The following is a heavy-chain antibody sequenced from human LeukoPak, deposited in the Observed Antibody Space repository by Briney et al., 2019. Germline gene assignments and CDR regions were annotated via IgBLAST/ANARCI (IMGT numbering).Heavy chain of an antibody. CDR3: ARNSWFDP. CDR2: TYYRSKWFN. Sequence: SQTLSLTCSISGDSVSSNRSSWNWIRQSPLRGLEWLGRTYYRSKWFNDYALSVQSRITINPDTSKNQFSLHLTSVTPEDTAVYYCARNSWFDPWGQGTLVTVSS. J-gene: IGHJ5*02. V-gene: IGHV6-1*01. CDR1: GDSVSSNRSS.